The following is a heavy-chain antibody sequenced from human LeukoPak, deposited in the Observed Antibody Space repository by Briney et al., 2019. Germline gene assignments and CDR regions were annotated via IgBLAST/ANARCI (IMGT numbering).Heavy chain of an antibody. Sequence: PSETLSLTCAVYGGSFSGYYWSWIRQPPGKGLEWIGEINHSGSTNYNPSLKSRVTVSVDTSKNQFSLKLSSVTAADTAVYYCARGLGMGFDYYYYMDVWGKGTTVTVSS. CDR2: INHSGST. D-gene: IGHD7-27*01. V-gene: IGHV4-34*01. CDR1: GGSFSGYY. CDR3: ARGLGMGFDYYYYMDV. J-gene: IGHJ6*03.